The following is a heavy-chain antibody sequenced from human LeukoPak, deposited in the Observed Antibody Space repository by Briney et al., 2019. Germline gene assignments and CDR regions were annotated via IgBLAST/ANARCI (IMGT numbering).Heavy chain of an antibody. CDR2: IYYSGTT. D-gene: IGHD1-1*01. CDR1: GGSISSYY. CDR3: ATYPGTTGTT. V-gene: IGHV4-59*08. Sequence: PSETLCLTCTVSGGSISSYYWTWIRQPPGKGLEWIGYIYYSGTTNYNPSLTSRVTMSVNTSKNQFSLNLSSVTAADTAVYYCATYPGTTGTTWGQGTLVTVSS. J-gene: IGHJ4*02.